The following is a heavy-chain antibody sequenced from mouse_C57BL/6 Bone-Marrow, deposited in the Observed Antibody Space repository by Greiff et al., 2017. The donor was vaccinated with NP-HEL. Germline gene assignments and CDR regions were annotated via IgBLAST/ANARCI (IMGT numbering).Heavy chain of an antibody. Sequence: QVQLQQPGAELVKPGASVKLSCKASGYTFTSYWMPWVKQRPGQGLEWIGEIDPSDSYTNYNQKFKGKATLTVDTSSSTAYMQLSSLTSEDSAVYYCAREAQATAWFAYWGQGTLVTVSA. J-gene: IGHJ3*01. CDR1: GYTFTSYW. CDR3: AREAQATAWFAY. V-gene: IGHV1-50*01. CDR2: IDPSDSYT. D-gene: IGHD3-2*02.